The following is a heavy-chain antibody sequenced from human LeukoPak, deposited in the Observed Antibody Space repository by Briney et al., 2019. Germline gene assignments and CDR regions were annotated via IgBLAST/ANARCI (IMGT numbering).Heavy chain of an antibody. CDR2: IYYSGST. J-gene: IGHJ3*02. V-gene: IGHV4-30-4*08. CDR3: ARELSEAAAGPLDAFDI. D-gene: IGHD6-13*01. Sequence: PSETLSLTCTVSGGSISSGDYYWSWIRQPPGKGLEWIGYIYYSGSTYYNPSLKSRVTISVDTSKNQFSLKLSSVTAADTAVYYCARELSEAAAGPLDAFDIWGQGTMVTVSS. CDR1: GGSISSGDYY.